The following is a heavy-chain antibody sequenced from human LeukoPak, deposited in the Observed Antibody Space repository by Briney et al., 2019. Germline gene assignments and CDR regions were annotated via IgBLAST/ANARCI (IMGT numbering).Heavy chain of an antibody. CDR2: IKQDGSEK. J-gene: IGHJ4*02. CDR3: AKVVAAAGQDY. V-gene: IGHV3-7*03. CDR1: GFTFSSYW. D-gene: IGHD6-13*01. Sequence: GGSLRLSCAASGFTFSSYWMSWVRQAPGKGLEWVANIKQDGSEKYYVDSVKGRFTISRDNSKNTLYLQMNSLRAEDTAVYYCAKVVAAAGQDYWGQGTLVTVSS.